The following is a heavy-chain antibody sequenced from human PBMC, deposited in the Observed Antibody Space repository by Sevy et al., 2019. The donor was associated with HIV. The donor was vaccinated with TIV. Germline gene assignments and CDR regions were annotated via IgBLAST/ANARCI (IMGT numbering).Heavy chain of an antibody. V-gene: IGHV1-69*13. CDR3: ARELDPYYYDSSGYYYRLDY. D-gene: IGHD3-22*01. CDR1: GGTFSSYA. Sequence: ASVKVSCKASGGTFSSYAISWVRQAPGQGLEWMGGIIPIFGTANCAQKFQGRVTITADESTSTAYMELSSLRSEDTAVYYCARELDPYYYDSSGYYYRLDYWGQGTLVTVSS. CDR2: IIPIFGTA. J-gene: IGHJ4*02.